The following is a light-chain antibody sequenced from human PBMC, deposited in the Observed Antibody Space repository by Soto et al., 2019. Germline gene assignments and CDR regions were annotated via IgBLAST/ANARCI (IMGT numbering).Light chain of an antibody. V-gene: IGKV3-15*01. Sequence: IVMTQSPATLSVSPGERATLSCSASQTVSSDLAWYQQKPGQAPRLLMYGASTRAAGVPASVSGSGSGTEFTLTITRLASEDFGVYFCQQYNTWPQYTFGQGTKVDIK. J-gene: IGKJ2*01. CDR2: GAS. CDR3: QQYNTWPQYT. CDR1: QTVSSD.